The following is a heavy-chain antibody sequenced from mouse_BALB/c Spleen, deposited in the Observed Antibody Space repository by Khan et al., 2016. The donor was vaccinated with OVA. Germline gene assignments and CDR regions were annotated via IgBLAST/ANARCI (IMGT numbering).Heavy chain of an antibody. Sequence: EVQLQESGPGLVKPSQSLSLTCTVTGYSITSDYAWNWIRQFPGNKLEWMGYITYSGSTSYNPFLKSRISVTRETPKNQFFLLLNSVTTEDTATYYCAMGRTYWGQGTRVTVSA. V-gene: IGHV3-2*02. CDR3: AMGRTY. CDR1: GYSITSDYA. D-gene: IGHD1-1*02. J-gene: IGHJ3*01. CDR2: ITYSGST.